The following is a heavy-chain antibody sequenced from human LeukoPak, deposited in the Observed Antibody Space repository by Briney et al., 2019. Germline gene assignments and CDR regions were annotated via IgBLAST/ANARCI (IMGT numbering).Heavy chain of an antibody. CDR2: IWYDGSNK. CDR1: GFTFSSYG. D-gene: IGHD3-22*01. Sequence: GRSLRLSCAASGFTFSSYGMHRVRQAPGKGLEWVAVIWYDGSNKYYADSVKGRFTISRDNSKNTLYLQMNSLRAEDTAVYYCARDPPYCYDSSGPGGLDYWGQGTLVTVSS. CDR3: ARDPPYCYDSSGPGGLDY. J-gene: IGHJ4*02. V-gene: IGHV3-33*01.